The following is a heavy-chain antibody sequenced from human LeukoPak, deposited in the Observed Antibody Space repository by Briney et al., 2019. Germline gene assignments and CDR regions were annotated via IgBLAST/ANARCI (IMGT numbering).Heavy chain of an antibody. D-gene: IGHD2-21*02. CDR2: IKQDGSEK. V-gene: IGHV3-7*03. CDR1: GFTFSSYW. J-gene: IGHJ4*02. CDR3: ARHYCGGDCYFDY. Sequence: GGSLRLSCAPSGFTFSSYWMSWVRQAPGKGLEWVANIKQDGSEKYYVDSVKGRFTISRDNAKNSLYLQMNSLRAEDTAVYYCARHYCGGDCYFDYWGQGTLVTVSS.